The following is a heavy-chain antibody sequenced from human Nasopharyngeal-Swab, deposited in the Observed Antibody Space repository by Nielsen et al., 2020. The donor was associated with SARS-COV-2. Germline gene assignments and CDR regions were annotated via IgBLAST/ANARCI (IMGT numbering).Heavy chain of an antibody. CDR2: ISSSSSTI. CDR3: ARMGSSWNFDY. V-gene: IGHV3-48*04. Sequence: GGSLRLSCAASGFTFSSYSMNWVRQAPGKGLEWVSYISSSSSTIYYADSVKGRFTISRDNAKNSLFLQMNSLRAEDTAVYYCARMGSSWNFDYWGQGTLVTVSS. CDR1: GFTFSSYS. D-gene: IGHD6-13*01. J-gene: IGHJ4*02.